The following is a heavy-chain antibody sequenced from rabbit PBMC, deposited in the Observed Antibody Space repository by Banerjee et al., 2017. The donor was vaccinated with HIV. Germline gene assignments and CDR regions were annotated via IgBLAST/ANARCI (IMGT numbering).Heavy chain of an antibody. D-gene: IGHD1-1*01. J-gene: IGHJ4*01. CDR3: ASGYSDIYFNL. CDR1: GFSFSNKYV. V-gene: IGHV1S45*01. Sequence: QEQLVESGGGLVKPEGSLTLTCTASGFSFSNKYVMCWVRQAPGKGLEWIACINTSSANTVYASWAKGRFTSSKTSSTTVTLQMTSLTAADTATYFCASGYSDIYFNLWGPGTLVTVS. CDR2: INTSSANT.